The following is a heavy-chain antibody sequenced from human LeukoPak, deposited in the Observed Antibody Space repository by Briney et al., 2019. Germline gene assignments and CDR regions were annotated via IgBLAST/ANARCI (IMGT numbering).Heavy chain of an antibody. V-gene: IGHV4-59*01. D-gene: IGHD3-3*01. CDR2: IYYSGST. Sequence: SETLSLTGTVSGGSISSYYWSWIRQPPGKGLEWLGYIYYSGSTNYNPSLKSRVTISVDTSKNQFSLKLSSVTAADTAVYYCARDHYDFWSGYPDAFDIWGQGTMVTVSS. J-gene: IGHJ3*02. CDR3: ARDHYDFWSGYPDAFDI. CDR1: GGSISSYY.